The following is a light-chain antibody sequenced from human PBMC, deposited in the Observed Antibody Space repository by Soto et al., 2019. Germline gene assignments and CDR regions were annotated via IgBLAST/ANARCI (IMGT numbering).Light chain of an antibody. Sequence: LVLTQSPATLSLSPGETATLSCRASQSVSSIYLGWYQQKPGQAPRLLIYGGSSRATGIPDRFSGSGSGTDFTLTISRLEPEDFAVYYCQQYGNSLSWTFGQGTKVDNK. V-gene: IGKV3-20*01. J-gene: IGKJ1*01. CDR2: GGS. CDR1: QSVSSIY. CDR3: QQYGNSLSWT.